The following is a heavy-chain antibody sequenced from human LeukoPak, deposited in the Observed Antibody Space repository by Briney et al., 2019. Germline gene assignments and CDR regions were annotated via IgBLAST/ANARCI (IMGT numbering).Heavy chain of an antibody. V-gene: IGHV4-39*01. J-gene: IGHJ1*01. CDR1: GGSISSSSYY. Sequence: SETLSLTCTVSGGSISSSSYYWGWIRQPPGKGLEWIGSISYSGSTYYNPSLKSRVTISVDTSRNQFSLKLSSVTAADTAVYYCASPTIAAAGEYFQHWGQGTLVTVSS. CDR3: ASPTIAAAGEYFQH. D-gene: IGHD6-13*01. CDR2: ISYSGST.